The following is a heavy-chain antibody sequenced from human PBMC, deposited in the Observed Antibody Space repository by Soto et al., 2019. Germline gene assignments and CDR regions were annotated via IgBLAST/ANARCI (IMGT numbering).Heavy chain of an antibody. J-gene: IGHJ4*02. CDR2: ISYDGSNK. Sequence: GGSLRLSCAASGFTFSSYGMHWVRQAPGKGLEWVAVISYDGSNKYYADSVKGRFTISRDNSKNTLYLQMNSLRAEDTAVYYCATTDPRYYFDYWGQGTLVTVPQ. CDR3: ATTDPRYYFDY. CDR1: GFTFSSYG. V-gene: IGHV3-30*03.